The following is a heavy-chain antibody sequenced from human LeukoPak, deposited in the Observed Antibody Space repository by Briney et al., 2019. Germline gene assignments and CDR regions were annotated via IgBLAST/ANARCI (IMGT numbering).Heavy chain of an antibody. CDR1: GFTFSSYE. D-gene: IGHD1-26*01. CDR2: ISSSGSTI. Sequence: GGSLRLSCAASGFTFSSYEMNWVRQAPGKGLEWVSYISSSGSTIYYADSVKGRFTISRDNSKNTLYLQMNSLRAEDTAVYYCAKGVGATTVGYWGQGTLVTVSS. CDR3: AKGVGATTVGY. V-gene: IGHV3-48*03. J-gene: IGHJ4*02.